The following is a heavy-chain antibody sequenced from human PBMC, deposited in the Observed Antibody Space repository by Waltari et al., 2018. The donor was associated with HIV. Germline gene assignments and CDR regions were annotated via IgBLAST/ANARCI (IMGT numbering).Heavy chain of an antibody. CDR2: IYYSGGT. J-gene: IGHJ5*02. Sequence: QLQLQESGPGLVKPSETLSLTCTVSGGSISSISYYWGWIRQPPGKGLEWIGSIYYSGGTYYNPSLKTRVTISVDTSKNQFSLKLSSVTAADTAVYYCARHVAGGYKVLEWFDLWGQGTLVTVSS. D-gene: IGHD6-19*01. V-gene: IGHV4-39*01. CDR1: GGSISSISYY. CDR3: ARHVAGGYKVLEWFDL.